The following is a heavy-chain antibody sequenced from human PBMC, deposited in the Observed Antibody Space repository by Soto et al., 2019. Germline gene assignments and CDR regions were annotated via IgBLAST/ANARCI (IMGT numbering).Heavy chain of an antibody. CDR3: ARGHSSSWYYFDS. CDR1: GFTFSSHT. J-gene: IGHJ4*02. Sequence: EVQLVESGGGLVQPGGSLRLSCAASGFTFSSHTMNWVRQAPGKGLEWVSHISSSSSTIYYADSVKGRFTISRDNAKNSLYLQINSLRDEDTAVYYCARGHSSSWYYFDSWGQGTLVTVSS. D-gene: IGHD6-13*01. V-gene: IGHV3-48*02. CDR2: ISSSSSTI.